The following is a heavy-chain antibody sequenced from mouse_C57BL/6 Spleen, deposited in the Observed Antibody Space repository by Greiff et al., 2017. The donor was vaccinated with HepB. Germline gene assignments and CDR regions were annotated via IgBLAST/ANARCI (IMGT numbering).Heavy chain of an antibody. D-gene: IGHD2-1*01. CDR2: IYPGDGDT. CDR1: GYAFSSSW. CDR3: ARGNLGNFDY. J-gene: IGHJ2*01. Sequence: VQLQQSGPELVKPGASVKISCKASGYAFSSSWMNWVKQRPGKGLEWIGRIYPGDGDTNYNGKFKGKATLTADKSSSTAYMQLSSLTSEDSAVYFCARGNLGNFDYWAKAPLSQSPQ. V-gene: IGHV1-82*01.